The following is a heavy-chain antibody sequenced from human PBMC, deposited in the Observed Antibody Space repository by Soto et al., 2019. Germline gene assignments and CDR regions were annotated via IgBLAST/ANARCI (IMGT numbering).Heavy chain of an antibody. CDR1: GGSISSPHY. CDR2: VFYSGST. Sequence: QLQLQESGPGLVKPSETLSLTCIVCGGSISSPHYWGWIRQPPGKGLEWIGSVFYSGSTYYNPSRKSRVTISVDTSKNQSSLKLSSVTAADTAVYYCARHYNTGAFFDYWGQGTLVTVAS. J-gene: IGHJ4*02. D-gene: IGHD1-20*01. V-gene: IGHV4-39*01. CDR3: ARHYNTGAFFDY.